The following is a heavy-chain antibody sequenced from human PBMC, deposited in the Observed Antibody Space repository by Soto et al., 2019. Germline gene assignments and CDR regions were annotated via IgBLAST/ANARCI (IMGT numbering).Heavy chain of an antibody. CDR1: GFTFSRYG. J-gene: IGHJ4*02. Sequence: EVQLVESGGGLVKPGGSLRLSCAASGFTFSRYGMNWVRQAPGKGLEWVSSITSDSSHIYYAASVKGRFTTSRDNARDSLFLQMNTLSDADTTIYYCARDALALAENPPDHWGQGTLVTVSS. D-gene: IGHD3-16*01. CDR2: ITSDSSHI. CDR3: ARDALALAENPPDH. V-gene: IGHV3-21*01.